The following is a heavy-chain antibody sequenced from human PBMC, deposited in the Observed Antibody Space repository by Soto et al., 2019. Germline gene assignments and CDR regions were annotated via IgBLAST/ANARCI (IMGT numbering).Heavy chain of an antibody. CDR2: ISYDGSNK. V-gene: IGHV3-30-3*01. D-gene: IGHD3-9*01. J-gene: IGHJ4*02. CDR3: ARVFDTYNFNS. Sequence: TXSXYAMHWVRQAPGKGMEWVEVISYDGSNKYYADSVKXXFTISRDXXKKKLYLQMNSLRAEDTAVYYCARVFDTYNFNSWGQGNMVTVSS. CDR1: TXSXYA.